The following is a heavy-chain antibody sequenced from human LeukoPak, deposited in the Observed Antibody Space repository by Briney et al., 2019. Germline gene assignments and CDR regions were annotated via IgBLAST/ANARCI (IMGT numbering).Heavy chain of an antibody. Sequence: GGSLRLSCAASGFTFSSNYMSWVRQAPGKGLEWVSVIYSAGTTYYADSVKGRFSISRDNSKNTLYLQMNSLRAEDTAVYYCARDRSYGNVFQLDPWGQGTLVTVSS. D-gene: IGHD5-18*01. CDR2: IYSAGTT. CDR1: GFTFSSNY. V-gene: IGHV3-66*01. CDR3: ARDRSYGNVFQLDP. J-gene: IGHJ5*02.